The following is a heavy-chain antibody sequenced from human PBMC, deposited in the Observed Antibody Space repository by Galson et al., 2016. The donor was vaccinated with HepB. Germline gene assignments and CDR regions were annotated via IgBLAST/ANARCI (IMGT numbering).Heavy chain of an antibody. V-gene: IGHV3-30*03. CDR2: IGTDGRTK. J-gene: IGHJ2*01. Sequence: SLRLSCAASGFTFSCCSIHWVRQVPGKGLEWVAVIGTDGRTKFYADSVQGRFTISRDKSENTVYLQMSSLRREDTAVYYCAREGAWGKWYVDLWGRGSLVTVSS. CDR1: GFTFSCCS. CDR3: AREGAWGKWYVDL. D-gene: IGHD7-27*01.